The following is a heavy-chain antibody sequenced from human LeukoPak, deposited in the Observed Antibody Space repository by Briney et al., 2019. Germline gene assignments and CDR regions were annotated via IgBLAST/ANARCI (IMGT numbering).Heavy chain of an antibody. V-gene: IGHV3-74*01. CDR2: INSDGSTT. CDR3: ARGVGRGSS. D-gene: IGHD3-10*01. CDR1: GFTFSSYW. Sequence: PGGSLRLSCAASGFTFSSYWMSWVRQAPGKGLVCVSRINSDGSTTNYADSVKGRFTISRDNAKNTLYLQMNSLRAEDTAVYYCARGVGRGSSWGQGTLVTVSS. J-gene: IGHJ5*02.